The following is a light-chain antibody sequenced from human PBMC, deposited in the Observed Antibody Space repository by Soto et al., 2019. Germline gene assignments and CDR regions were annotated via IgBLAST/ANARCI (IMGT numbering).Light chain of an antibody. Sequence: DIQMTQSPSTLSASVGDRVTITCRASQSIDSWLAWYQQKPGKAPKLLIFKTSNLESGVPSRFSGSGSGTDFSLTISSLQPDDFAPYYCQQYKSFSLTFGGGTRVEVK. V-gene: IGKV1-5*03. J-gene: IGKJ4*01. CDR1: QSIDSW. CDR2: KTS. CDR3: QQYKSFSLT.